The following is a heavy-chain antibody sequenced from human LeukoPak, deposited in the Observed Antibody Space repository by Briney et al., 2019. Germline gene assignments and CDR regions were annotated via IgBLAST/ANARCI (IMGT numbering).Heavy chain of an antibody. CDR3: ARLYGSGSYYNVDAFDY. Sequence: GEPLKISCKGSGYSFTSYWISWVRRMPGKGLEWMGRIDPSDSYTNYSPSFQGHVTISADKSISTAYLQWSSLKASDTAMYYCARLYGSGSYYNVDAFDYWGQGTLVTVSS. V-gene: IGHV5-10-1*01. D-gene: IGHD3-10*01. CDR2: IDPSDSYT. J-gene: IGHJ4*02. CDR1: GYSFTSYW.